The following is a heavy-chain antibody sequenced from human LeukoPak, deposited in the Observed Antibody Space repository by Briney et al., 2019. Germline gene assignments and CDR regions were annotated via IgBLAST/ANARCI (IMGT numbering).Heavy chain of an antibody. J-gene: IGHJ4*02. V-gene: IGHV3-33*01. D-gene: IGHD1-1*01. Sequence: GRSLRLSCAASGFTFSSYGMHWVRQAPGKGLEWVAVIWYDGSNKYYADSVKGRFTISRDNSKNTLYLQKNSLRAEDTAVYYCARDPSRGGTTSNYFDYWGQGTLVTVSS. CDR1: GFTFSSYG. CDR2: IWYDGSNK. CDR3: ARDPSRGGTTSNYFDY.